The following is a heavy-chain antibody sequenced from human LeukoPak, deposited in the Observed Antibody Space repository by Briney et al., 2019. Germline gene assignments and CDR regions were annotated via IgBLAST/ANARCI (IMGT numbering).Heavy chain of an antibody. CDR1: GGTFSSYA. V-gene: IGHV1-69*13. D-gene: IGHD3-10*01. J-gene: IGHJ4*02. CDR3: ARDHGVRYYGSGSWYYFDY. Sequence: SVKVSFKASGGTFSSYAISWVRQAPGQGLEWMGGIIPIFGTANYAQKFQGRVTITADESTSTAYMELSSLRSEDTAVYYCARDHGVRYYGSGSWYYFDYWGQGTLVTVSS. CDR2: IIPIFGTA.